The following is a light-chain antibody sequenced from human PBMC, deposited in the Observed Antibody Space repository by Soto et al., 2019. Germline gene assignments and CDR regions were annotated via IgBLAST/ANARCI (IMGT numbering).Light chain of an antibody. Sequence: QSVLTQPASVSGSPGQSITISCTGTSSDVGGYNYVSWYQQHPGKAPKLMIYEVSNRPSGVSNRFSGSKSGNTASLTISGFQAEDEADYYCSSYTSSSTFYVFGTGTKVTVL. CDR1: SSDVGGYNY. CDR2: EVS. CDR3: SSYTSSSTFYV. V-gene: IGLV2-14*01. J-gene: IGLJ1*01.